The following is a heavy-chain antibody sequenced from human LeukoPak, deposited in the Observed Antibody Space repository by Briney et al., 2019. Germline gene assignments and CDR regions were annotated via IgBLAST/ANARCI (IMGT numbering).Heavy chain of an antibody. D-gene: IGHD6-13*01. CDR3: AKPEGQQLGNYYYYGVDV. CDR2: ISGSGGST. CDR1: GFTFSSYA. J-gene: IGHJ6*04. V-gene: IGHV3-23*01. Sequence: GGSLRLSCAASGFTFSSYAMSWVRQAPGKGLEWVSAISGSGGSTYYADSVKGRFTISRDNSKNTLYLQMNSLRAEDTAVYYCAKPEGQQLGNYYYYGVDVWGKGTTVTVSS.